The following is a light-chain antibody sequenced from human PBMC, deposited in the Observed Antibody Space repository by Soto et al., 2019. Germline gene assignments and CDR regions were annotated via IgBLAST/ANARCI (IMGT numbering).Light chain of an antibody. V-gene: IGKV3-20*01. CDR1: QSVSSDY. CDR2: SAS. Sequence: EIVLTHSPGTLSLSPGERAALSCRASQSVSSDYLAWYRQKPGQAPRLLIYSASTRATGIPNRFSGSGSGTDFTLTINRLEPEDFAVYYCQQYGSSPWTFGQGTKVEVK. CDR3: QQYGSSPWT. J-gene: IGKJ1*01.